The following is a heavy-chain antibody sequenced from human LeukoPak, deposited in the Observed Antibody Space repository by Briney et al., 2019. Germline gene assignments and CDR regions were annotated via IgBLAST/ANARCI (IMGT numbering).Heavy chain of an antibody. V-gene: IGHV4-4*02. CDR2: IHPRGST. Sequence: GSLRLSCAASGFTFSNAWMTWVRQAPEKGLEWIGEIHPRGSTNYNPSLKSRVTISIDKFNNQFSLKLSPVTAGDTAVYYCARAGIYWNPGDYWGQGALVIVSS. J-gene: IGHJ4*02. D-gene: IGHD1-1*01. CDR3: ARAGIYWNPGDY. CDR1: GFTFSNAW.